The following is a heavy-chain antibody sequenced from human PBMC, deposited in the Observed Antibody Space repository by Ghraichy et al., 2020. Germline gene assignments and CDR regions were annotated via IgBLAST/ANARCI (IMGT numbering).Heavy chain of an antibody. V-gene: IGHV3-66*01. Sequence: GGSLRLSCAASGITVSSNYMSWVRQAPGKGLEWVSVINSGGRTYYRDSVKGRFIISRDNSKNTLYLQMNNLRVEDTAVYFCARDFPYDSSPWDIWGQGTMVTVS. D-gene: IGHD3-22*01. CDR2: INSGGRT. J-gene: IGHJ3*02. CDR1: GITVSSNY. CDR3: ARDFPYDSSPWDI.